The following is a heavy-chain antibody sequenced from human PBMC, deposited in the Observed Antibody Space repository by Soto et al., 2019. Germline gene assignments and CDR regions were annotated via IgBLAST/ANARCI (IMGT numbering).Heavy chain of an antibody. D-gene: IGHD3-10*01. CDR3: AKGQTMVRGVTYIRPFDY. CDR2: ISGSGGST. J-gene: IGHJ4*02. CDR1: GFTFYSYA. Sequence: GGSLRLSCAASGFTFYSYAMSWVRQAPGKGLEWVSAISGSGGSTYYADSVKGRFTISRDNSKNTLYLQMNSLRAEDTAVYYCAKGQTMVRGVTYIRPFDYWGQGTLVTVSS. V-gene: IGHV3-23*01.